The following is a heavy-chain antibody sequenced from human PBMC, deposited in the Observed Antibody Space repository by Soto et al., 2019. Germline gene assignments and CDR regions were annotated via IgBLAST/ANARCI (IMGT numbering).Heavy chain of an antibody. D-gene: IGHD5-18*01. CDR2: TRNKANSYTT. J-gene: IGHJ5*02. CDR1: GFTFSDHY. CDR3: AREQFGYSYGPNWFDP. V-gene: IGHV3-72*01. Sequence: PGGSLRLSCAASGFTFSDHYMDWVRQAPGKGLEWVGRTRNKANSYTTEYAASVKGRFTISRDDSKNSLYLQMNSLKTEDTAVYYCAREQFGYSYGPNWFDPWGQGTLVTVSS.